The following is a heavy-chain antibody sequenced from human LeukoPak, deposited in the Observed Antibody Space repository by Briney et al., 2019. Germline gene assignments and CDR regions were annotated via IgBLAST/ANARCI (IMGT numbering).Heavy chain of an antibody. CDR3: ARYSGYTNYFDY. J-gene: IGHJ4*02. CDR2: ISSSSSYI. D-gene: IGHD5-24*01. V-gene: IGHV3-21*04. Sequence: PGGSLRLSCAASGFTFSSYSMNWVRQAPGKGLEWVSSISSSSSYIYYADSVKGRFTISRDNAKNSLYLQVNSLRAEDTAVYYCARYSGYTNYFDYWGQGTLVTVSS. CDR1: GFTFSSYS.